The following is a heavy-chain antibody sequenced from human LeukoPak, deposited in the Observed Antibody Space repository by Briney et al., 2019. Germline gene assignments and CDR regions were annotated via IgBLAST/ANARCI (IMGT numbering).Heavy chain of an antibody. CDR2: ISAYNGNT. Sequence: ASVEVSCKASGYTFTSYGISWVRQAPGQGLEWMGWISAYNGNTNYAQKLQGRVTMTTDTSTSTAYMELRSLRSDDTAVYYCASTALGYCSSTSCPTTFDYWGQGTLVTVSS. CDR1: GYTFTSYG. CDR3: ASTALGYCSSTSCPTTFDY. D-gene: IGHD2-2*01. V-gene: IGHV1-18*01. J-gene: IGHJ4*02.